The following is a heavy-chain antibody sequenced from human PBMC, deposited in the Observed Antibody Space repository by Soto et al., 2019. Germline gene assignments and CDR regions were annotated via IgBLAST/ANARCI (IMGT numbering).Heavy chain of an antibody. D-gene: IGHD6-13*01. CDR3: ARIPGGSSWSTYYYYGMDV. CDR2: IDWDDDK. J-gene: IGHJ6*02. CDR1: GFSLSTSGMC. V-gene: IGHV2-70*01. Sequence: SGPTLVNPTQTLTLTCTFSGFSLSTSGMCVSWIRQPPGKALEWLALIDWDDDKYYSTSLKTRLTISKDTSKNQVVLTMTNMDPVDTATYYCARIPGGSSWSTYYYYGMDVWGQGTTVTVS.